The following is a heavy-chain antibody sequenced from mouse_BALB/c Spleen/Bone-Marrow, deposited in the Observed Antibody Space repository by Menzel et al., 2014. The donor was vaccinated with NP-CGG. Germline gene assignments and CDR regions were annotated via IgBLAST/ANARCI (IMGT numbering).Heavy chain of an antibody. CDR3: ARRYRDPHFAMDY. D-gene: IGHD2-14*01. J-gene: IGHJ4*01. Sequence: QVQLQQSGAELVRPGSSVKISCKASGYAFSSYWMNWVKQRPGRGLEWIGQIYPGDGDTNYNGNFKDKATLTVDRSSSTAFMQLSILTSEDSAVYFCARRYRDPHFAMDYWGPGTSVTVSS. CDR2: IYPGDGDT. CDR1: GYAFSSYW. V-gene: IGHV1-80*01.